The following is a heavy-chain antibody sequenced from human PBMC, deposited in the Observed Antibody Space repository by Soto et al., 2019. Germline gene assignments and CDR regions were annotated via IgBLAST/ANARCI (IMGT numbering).Heavy chain of an antibody. CDR1: GFTFSDYY. V-gene: IGHV3-11*05. CDR3: ARDQYDVPAASDYFDY. Sequence: QVQLVESGGGLVKPGGSLRLSCAASGFTFSDYYMSWIRQAPGKGLEWVSYISSSSSYTNYADSVKGRFTISRDNAKTSLYLQMNSLRAEDTAVYYCARDQYDVPAASDYFDYWGQGTLVTVSS. J-gene: IGHJ4*02. CDR2: ISSSSSYT. D-gene: IGHD2-2*01.